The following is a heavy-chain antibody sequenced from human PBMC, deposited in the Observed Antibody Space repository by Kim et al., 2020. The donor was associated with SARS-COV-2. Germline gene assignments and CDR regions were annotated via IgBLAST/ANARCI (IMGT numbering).Heavy chain of an antibody. Sequence: GESLKISCKGSGYSFTSYWISWVRQMPGKGLEWMGRIDPSDSYTNYSPSFQGHVTISADKSISTAYLQWSSLKASDTAMYYCARRLADCSGGSCYSWFDYWGQGTLVTVSS. CDR1: GYSFTSYW. D-gene: IGHD2-15*01. V-gene: IGHV5-10-1*01. CDR3: ARRLADCSGGSCYSWFDY. CDR2: IDPSDSYT. J-gene: IGHJ4*02.